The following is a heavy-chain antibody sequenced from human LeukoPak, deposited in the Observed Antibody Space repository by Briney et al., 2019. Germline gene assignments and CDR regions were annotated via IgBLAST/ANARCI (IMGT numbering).Heavy chain of an antibody. CDR2: INPSGGST. CDR3: ARDHYSYYDY. V-gene: IGHV1-46*01. J-gene: IGHJ4*02. D-gene: IGHD2/OR15-2a*01. CDR1: GYTFTGYY. Sequence: GASVKVSCKASGYTFTGYYMHWVRQAPGQGLEWMGWINPSGGSTRYAQKFQGRVTMTRDTSTSTAYMELRSLRSDDTAVYYCARDHYSYYDYWGQGTLVTVSS.